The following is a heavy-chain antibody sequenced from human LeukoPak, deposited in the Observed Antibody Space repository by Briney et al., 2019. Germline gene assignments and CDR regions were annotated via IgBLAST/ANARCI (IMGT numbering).Heavy chain of an antibody. D-gene: IGHD3-3*01. CDR3: ARDGSFWSGFHAFDL. Sequence: PGGSLRLSCAASGFTFSSYGMHWVRQAPGKGLEWVAVISYDGSNKYYADSVKGRFTISRDNSKNTLYLQMNSLRAEDTAVYYCARDGSFWSGFHAFDLWGQGTVVTVSS. CDR1: GFTFSSYG. V-gene: IGHV3-30*03. J-gene: IGHJ3*01. CDR2: ISYDGSNK.